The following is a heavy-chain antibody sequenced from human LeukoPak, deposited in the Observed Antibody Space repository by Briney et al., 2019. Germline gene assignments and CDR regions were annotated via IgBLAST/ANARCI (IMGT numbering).Heavy chain of an antibody. J-gene: IGHJ6*02. CDR1: GGTFSSYA. D-gene: IGHD3-9*01. CDR2: IIPIFGTA. Sequence: VASVKVSCKASGGTFSSYAISWVRQAPGQGLEWMGGIIPIFGTANYAQKLQGRVTMTTDTSTSTAYMELRSLRSDDTAVYYCARECYDILTGLNCYYYYYGMDVWGQGTTVTVSS. CDR3: ARECYDILTGLNCYYYYYGMDV. V-gene: IGHV1-69*05.